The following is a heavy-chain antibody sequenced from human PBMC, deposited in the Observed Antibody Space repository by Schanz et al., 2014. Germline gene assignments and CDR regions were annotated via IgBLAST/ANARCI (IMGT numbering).Heavy chain of an antibody. J-gene: IGHJ3*01. V-gene: IGHV3-30*03. CDR3: ARDGGRDGYNLAFDV. D-gene: IGHD5-12*01. Sequence: QVQLVESGGGVVQPGRSLRLSCAASGITLSGYGLHGVRQAPGKGLEWVGFISFDGRNTGYAHSVKGRFTISRDNSKNTLYLQVNSLRAEDTAVYFCARDGGRDGYNLAFDVWGQGTLVTVSS. CDR2: ISFDGRNT. CDR1: GITLSGYG.